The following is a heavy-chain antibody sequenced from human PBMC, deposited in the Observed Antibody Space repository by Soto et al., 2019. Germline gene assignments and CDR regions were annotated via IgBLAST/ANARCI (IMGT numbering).Heavy chain of an antibody. V-gene: IGHV5-51*01. Sequence: PGDSLKLDVTSSGYLFTRYWSGWVRQKPGKGLEWMGIIYPGDSDTRYSPSFQGQVTISADKSISTAYLQWSSLKASDTAMYYCARFIPGTTNYGMDGWGQGTKVTV. CDR1: GYLFTRYW. D-gene: IGHD1-7*01. J-gene: IGHJ6*02. CDR2: IYPGDSDT. CDR3: ARFIPGTTNYGMDG.